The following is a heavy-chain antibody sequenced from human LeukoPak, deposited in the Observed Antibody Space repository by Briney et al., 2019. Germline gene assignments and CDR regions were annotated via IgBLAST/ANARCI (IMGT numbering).Heavy chain of an antibody. CDR1: TFTLSSYN. Sequence: PGRSLRLSCAASTFTLSSYNMNWVRQAPGKGLEWVSSISYSGSYIYYRDSVKGRFTISRDNAKNSLYLQMNSLRAEDTALYHCARDHDYSKAFDIWGQGTMVTVSS. CDR3: ARDHDYSKAFDI. J-gene: IGHJ3*02. D-gene: IGHD4-11*01. V-gene: IGHV3-21*04. CDR2: ISYSGSYI.